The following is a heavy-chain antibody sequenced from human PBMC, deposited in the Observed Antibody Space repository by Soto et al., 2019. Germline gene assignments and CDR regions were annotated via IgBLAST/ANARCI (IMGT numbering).Heavy chain of an antibody. D-gene: IGHD1-26*01. CDR1: GFTFSSYW. CDR2: INSDGSST. CDR3: SRVKGGQWELLGAFDI. J-gene: IGHJ3*02. V-gene: IGHV3-74*01. Sequence: GESLKISCAASGFTFSSYWMHWVRQAPGKGLVWVSRINSDGSSTSYADSVKGRFTISRDNAKNTLYLQMNSLRAEDTAVYYCSRVKGGQWELLGAFDIWGQGTMVTVSS.